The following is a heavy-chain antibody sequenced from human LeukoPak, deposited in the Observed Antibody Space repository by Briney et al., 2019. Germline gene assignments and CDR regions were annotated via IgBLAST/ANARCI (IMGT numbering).Heavy chain of an antibody. CDR1: GFTFSSYA. CDR3: AKARISGIAVAGI. J-gene: IGHJ4*02. CDR2: ISGSGGST. V-gene: IGHV3-23*01. Sequence: GGSLRLSCAASGFTFSSYAMSWVRQAPEKGLEWVSAISGSGGSTYYADSVKGRFTISRDNSKNTLYLQMNSLRAEDTAVYYCAKARISGIAVAGIWGQGTLVTVSS. D-gene: IGHD6-19*01.